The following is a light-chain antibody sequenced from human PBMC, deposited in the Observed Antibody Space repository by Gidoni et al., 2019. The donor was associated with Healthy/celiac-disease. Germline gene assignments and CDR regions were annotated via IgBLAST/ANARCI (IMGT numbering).Light chain of an antibody. CDR3: MQALQTPPYS. J-gene: IGKJ2*03. Sequence: DIVMTQSPLSLPVTPGEPASISCRSSQSLLHSNGYNYLDWYLQKPGQSPQLLIYLGSNRASGVPDRFSGGGSGTDFTLKISRVEAEDVGVYYCMQALQTPPYSFXQXTKLXIK. CDR1: QSLLHSNGYNY. CDR2: LGS. V-gene: IGKV2-28*01.